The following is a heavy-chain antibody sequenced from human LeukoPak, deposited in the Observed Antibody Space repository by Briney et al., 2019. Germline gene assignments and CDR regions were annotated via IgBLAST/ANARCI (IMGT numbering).Heavy chain of an antibody. V-gene: IGHV4-4*07. CDR1: GASVSYHY. Sequence: SETLSLTCTVSGASVSYHYWNWIRQPAGKGLEWIGLISAGGSTIYNPSLKSRVTMSLDTSKNQFSLKLSSVTAADTAVYYCARDMVREPFNWFESWGQGTLVTVAS. D-gene: IGHD3-10*01. CDR2: ISAGGST. CDR3: ARDMVREPFNWFES. J-gene: IGHJ5*01.